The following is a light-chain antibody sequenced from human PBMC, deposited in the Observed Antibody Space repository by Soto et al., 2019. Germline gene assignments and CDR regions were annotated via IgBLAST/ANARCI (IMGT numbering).Light chain of an antibody. CDR1: RSNIGVNY. Sequence: QSVLTQPPSVSAAPGQKVTISCSGTRSNIGVNYVSWYQQHVPGTVPKLLSYENSQRPSGIPDRFSASKSGTTATLAITGLQTRDEADYYCATWDTSLSGAVFGSGTKVTVL. CDR2: ENS. CDR3: ATWDTSLSGAV. J-gene: IGLJ1*01. V-gene: IGLV1-51*01.